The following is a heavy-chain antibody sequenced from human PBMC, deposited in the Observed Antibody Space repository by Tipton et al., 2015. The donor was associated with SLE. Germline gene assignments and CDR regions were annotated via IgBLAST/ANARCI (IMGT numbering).Heavy chain of an antibody. V-gene: IGHV4-61*08. CDR1: GGSISSGDYY. J-gene: IGHJ3*02. CDR3: AREVGIGNDLAFDI. CDR2: IYYSGST. D-gene: IGHD2-21*01. Sequence: TLSLTCTVSGGSISSGDYYWSWIRQPPGKGLEWIGYIYYSGSTNYNPSLKSRVTISVDTSKNQFSLKLSSVTAADTAVYYCAREVGIGNDLAFDIWGPGAMVTVSS.